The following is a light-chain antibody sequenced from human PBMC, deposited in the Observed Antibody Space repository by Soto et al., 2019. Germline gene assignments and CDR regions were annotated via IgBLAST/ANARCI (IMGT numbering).Light chain of an antibody. V-gene: IGKV1-33*01. CDR3: QENDFLPWT. CDR1: QDIANY. Sequence: DIQMTQSPSSLSASVGDRVTITCQASQDIANYVNWYQQKPGKAPRLLIFDTSTLETGVPSRFSGSGSGTHFTFTISSLQPEDVATYYCQENDFLPWTFGQGTKVEIK. CDR2: DTS. J-gene: IGKJ1*01.